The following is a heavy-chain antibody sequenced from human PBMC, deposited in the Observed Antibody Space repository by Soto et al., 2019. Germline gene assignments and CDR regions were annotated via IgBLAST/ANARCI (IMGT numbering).Heavy chain of an antibody. CDR2: ISSSSSYI. D-gene: IGHD5-18*01. V-gene: IGHV3-21*01. CDR1: GFTFSSYS. CDR3: ARDRRTAMVVFDY. Sequence: PGGSLRLSCAASGFTFSSYSMNWVRQAPGKGLEWVSSISSSSSYIYYADSVKGRFTISRDNAKNSLYLQMNSLRAEDTAVYYCARDRRTAMVVFDYWGQGTLVTVSS. J-gene: IGHJ4*02.